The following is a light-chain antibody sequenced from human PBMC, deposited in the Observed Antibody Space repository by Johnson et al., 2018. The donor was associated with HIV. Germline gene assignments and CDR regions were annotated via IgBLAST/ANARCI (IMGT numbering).Light chain of an antibody. CDR3: GTWDTSLSAGGV. CDR2: ENT. V-gene: IGLV1-51*02. CDR1: SSNIANKY. J-gene: IGLJ1*01. Sequence: QSVLTQPPSVSAAPGQKVTISCSGSSSNIANKYVSWYQHLPGTAPKLLIYENTRRPSGIPDRFSGYKSGTSATLGITGLQTGDEADYYCGTWDTSLSAGGVFGTGTKVTVL.